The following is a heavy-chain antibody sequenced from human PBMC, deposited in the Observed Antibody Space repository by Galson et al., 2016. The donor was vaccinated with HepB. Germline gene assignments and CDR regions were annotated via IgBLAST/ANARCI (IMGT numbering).Heavy chain of an antibody. D-gene: IGHD2-15*01. CDR2: ISDDGNKK. Sequence: SLRLSCAASGFTFSNYAMHWVRQAPGKGLEWVAFISDDGNKKYYADSVKGRFTISRDNSKNTLYLQMTSLRAEDTAVFYCASDYCSGGICSIDFWGQGTLVTVSS. V-gene: IGHV3-30*04. CDR3: ASDYCSGGICSIDF. J-gene: IGHJ4*02. CDR1: GFTFSNYA.